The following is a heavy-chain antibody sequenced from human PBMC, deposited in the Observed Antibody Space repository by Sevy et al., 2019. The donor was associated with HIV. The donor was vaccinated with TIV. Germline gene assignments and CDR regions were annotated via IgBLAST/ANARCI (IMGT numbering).Heavy chain of an antibody. CDR1: GYTFTSYD. D-gene: IGHD6-19*01. Sequence: ASVKVSCKASGYTFTSYDINWVRQATGQGLEWMVWMNPNSGNTGYAQKFQGRVTMTRNTSISSAYMELSSLRSEDTAVYYSARGGMIAVADPAEFDYWGQGTLVTVSS. CDR2: MNPNSGNT. V-gene: IGHV1-8*01. J-gene: IGHJ4*02. CDR3: ARGGMIAVADPAEFDY.